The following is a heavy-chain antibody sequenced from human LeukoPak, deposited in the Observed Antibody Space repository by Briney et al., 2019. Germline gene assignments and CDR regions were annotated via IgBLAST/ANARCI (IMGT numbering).Heavy chain of an antibody. D-gene: IGHD2-2*01. Sequence: ASVKVSCKASGYTFTGYYIHWVRQAPGQGLEWMGWIIPNSGGTNYAQKFQGRVTMTRDTSISTAYMELSRLRSDDTAVYHCATLVVPAAPFDYWGQGTLVTVSS. CDR3: ATLVVPAAPFDY. V-gene: IGHV1-2*02. CDR1: GYTFTGYY. CDR2: IIPNSGGT. J-gene: IGHJ4*02.